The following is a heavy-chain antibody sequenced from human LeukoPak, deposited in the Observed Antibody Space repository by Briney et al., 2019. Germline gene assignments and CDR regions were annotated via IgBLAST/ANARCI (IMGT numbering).Heavy chain of an antibody. D-gene: IGHD1-7*01. Sequence: ASVKVSCKASGYTFTGYYMHWVRQAPGQGLEWMGWINPNSGGTNYAQKFQGRVTMTRDTSISTAYMELSRLRSDDTAVYYCARDMALSNWNYAFYYYMDVWGKGTTVTVSS. CDR3: ARDMALSNWNYAFYYYMDV. CDR1: GYTFTGYY. V-gene: IGHV1-2*02. J-gene: IGHJ6*03. CDR2: INPNSGGT.